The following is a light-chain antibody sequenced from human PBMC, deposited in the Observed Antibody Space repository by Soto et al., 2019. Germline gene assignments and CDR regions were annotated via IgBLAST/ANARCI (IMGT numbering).Light chain of an antibody. Sequence: EIVMTQSPATLSVSPGERATLSCRTSQSVSTNLAWYQQKPGQAPRLLIYGASTRATGIPARFSGSGSGTEFTPTISSLQSEDFAVYYCQQSNDWWTFGQGTKVDIK. CDR1: QSVSTN. CDR2: GAS. CDR3: QQSNDWWT. V-gene: IGKV3-15*01. J-gene: IGKJ1*01.